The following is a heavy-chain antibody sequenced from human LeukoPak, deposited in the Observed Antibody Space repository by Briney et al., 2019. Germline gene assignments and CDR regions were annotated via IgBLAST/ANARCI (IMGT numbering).Heavy chain of an antibody. J-gene: IGHJ5*02. V-gene: IGHV3-23*01. CDR2: ISGSGGST. CDR1: GFTFSSFA. CDR3: ARDFTDYGSGFDP. Sequence: GGSLRLSCAASGFTFSSFAMNWVRQAPGKGLEWVSGISGSGGSTYYADSVKGRFTISRDNAKNSLYLQMNSLRDEDTAVYYCARDFTDYGSGFDPWGQGTLVTVSS. D-gene: IGHD3-10*01.